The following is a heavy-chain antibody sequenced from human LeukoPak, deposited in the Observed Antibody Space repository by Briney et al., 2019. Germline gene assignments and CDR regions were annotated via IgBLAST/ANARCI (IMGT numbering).Heavy chain of an antibody. CDR2: ISSYNGGA. J-gene: IGHJ4*02. CDR1: GYTFTTYG. V-gene: IGHV1-18*01. Sequence: ASVKDSCKASGYTFTTYGFSWVRQAPGQGLEWMVWISSYNGGADYAQKLQGRVTMTTDTSTSTTYMELRSLRSDDTAVYYCARQKKQTSAIDYWGQGTLVTVSS. D-gene: IGHD6-25*01. CDR3: ARQKKQTSAIDY.